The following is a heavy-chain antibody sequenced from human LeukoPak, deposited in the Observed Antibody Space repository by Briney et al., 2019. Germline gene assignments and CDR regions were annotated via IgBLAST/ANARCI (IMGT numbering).Heavy chain of an antibody. CDR1: GGSISSYY. V-gene: IGHV4-4*07. CDR3: ARAVGSGSFQTYYYYMDV. CDR2: IYTSGST. J-gene: IGHJ6*03. Sequence: SETLSLTCTVSGGSISSYYWSWIRQPPGKGLEWIGRIYTSGSTNYNPSLKSRVTMSVDTSKNQFSLKLSSVTAADTAVYYCARAVGSGSFQTYYYYMDVWGKGTTVTVSS. D-gene: IGHD3-10*01.